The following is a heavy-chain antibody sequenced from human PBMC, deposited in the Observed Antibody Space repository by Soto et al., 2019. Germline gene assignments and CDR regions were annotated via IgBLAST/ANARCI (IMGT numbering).Heavy chain of an antibody. CDR3: ARSTSSSWYTIVD. V-gene: IGHV1-3*01. J-gene: IGHJ4*02. Sequence: GASVKVSCKASGYTFTSYAMHWVRQAPGQRLEWMGWINAGNGNTKYSQKFQGRVTITRDTSASTAYMELSSLRSEDTAVYYCARSTSSSWYTIVDWGQGTRVTVAS. CDR1: GYTFTSYA. D-gene: IGHD6-13*01. CDR2: INAGNGNT.